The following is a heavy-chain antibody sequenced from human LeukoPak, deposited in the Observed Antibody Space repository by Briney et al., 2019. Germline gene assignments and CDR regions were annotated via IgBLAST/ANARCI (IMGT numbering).Heavy chain of an antibody. CDR2: IYHSGST. J-gene: IGHJ6*04. CDR1: GYSISSGYY. CDR3: ARSGGDYVSYYYYYDMDV. D-gene: IGHD4-17*01. V-gene: IGHV4-38-2*01. Sequence: SETLSLTCAVSGYSISSGYYWGWIRQPPGKGLEWIGSIYHSGSTYYNPSLKSRVTISVDTSKNQFSLKLSSVTAADTAVYYCARSGGDYVSYYYYYDMDVWGKGTTVTVSS.